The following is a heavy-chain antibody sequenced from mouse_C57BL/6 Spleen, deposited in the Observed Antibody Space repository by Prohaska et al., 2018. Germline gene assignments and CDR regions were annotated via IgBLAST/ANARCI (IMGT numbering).Heavy chain of an antibody. Sequence: QRPGKGLEWIGNINPSNGGTNYNEKFKSNATLTVDKSPSTAYMQLSSLTSEDSAVYYCAREGGFPWGQGTTLTVSS. CDR3: AREGGFP. V-gene: IGHV1-53*01. CDR2: INPSNGGT. J-gene: IGHJ2*01.